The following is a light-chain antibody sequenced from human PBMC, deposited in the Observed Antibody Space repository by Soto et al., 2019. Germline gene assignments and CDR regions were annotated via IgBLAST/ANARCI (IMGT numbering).Light chain of an antibody. CDR2: RGS. V-gene: IGKV3-20*01. CDR3: QAYGTPAPWT. J-gene: IGKJ1*01. CDR1: QNIRGNE. Sequence: EVVLTQSPGTLSLSPGERATLSCRASQNIRGNELAWYQQKPGQAPRLLIYRGSSRATGIPDRFSGRGSGTDFTITIPRLETEDFAAYYCQAYGTPAPWTFGQGTKGEIK.